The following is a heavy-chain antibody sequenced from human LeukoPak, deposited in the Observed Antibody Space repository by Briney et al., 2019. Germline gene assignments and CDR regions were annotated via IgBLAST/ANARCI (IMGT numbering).Heavy chain of an antibody. V-gene: IGHV3-15*01. CDR1: GFTFSNAW. D-gene: IGHD1-26*01. J-gene: IGHJ4*02. CDR2: IKSKTDGGTT. CDR3: THDGWELHTGAWGLSFDY. Sequence: GGSLRLSCAASGFTFSNAWMSWVRQAPGKELEWVGRIKSKTDGGTTDYAAPVKGRFTISRDDSKNTLYLQMNSLKTEDTAVYYCTHDGWELHTGAWGLSFDYWGQGTLVTVSS.